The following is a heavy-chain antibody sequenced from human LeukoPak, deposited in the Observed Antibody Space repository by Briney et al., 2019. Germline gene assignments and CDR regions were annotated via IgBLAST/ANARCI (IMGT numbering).Heavy chain of an antibody. CDR3: ARKDLSGYSSLDY. CDR2: INPNSGGT. J-gene: IGHJ4*02. CDR1: GYTFTSYG. V-gene: IGHV1-2*06. Sequence: ASVTVSCTASGYTFTSYGISWVRQAPGQGLEWVGRINPNSGGTNYAQKFQGRVTMTRDTSISTAYMELSRLKFDDTAVYYCARKDLSGYSSLDYWGQGTLVTVSS. D-gene: IGHD5-18*01.